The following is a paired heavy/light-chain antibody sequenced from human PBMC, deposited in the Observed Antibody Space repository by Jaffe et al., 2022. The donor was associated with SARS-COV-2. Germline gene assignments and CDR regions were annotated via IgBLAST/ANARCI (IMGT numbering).Heavy chain of an antibody. J-gene: IGHJ3*02. CDR1: GGSISSGSCF. CDR2: IYASGTT. CDR3: AREEYCSGGSCYVSAFDI. D-gene: IGHD2-15*01. Sequence: QVQLQESGPGLVKPSQTLSLTCTVSGGSISSGSCFWSWIRQPAGKGLEWVGRIYASGTTNYNPSLKSRLTISVDTSKNQFSLKLSSVTAADTAVYYCAREEYCSGGSCYVSAFDIWGQGTMVTVSS. V-gene: IGHV4-61*02.
Light chain of an antibody. V-gene: IGKV2-30*01. J-gene: IGKJ1*01. CDR2: KVS. CDR3: MQGTHWPRT. Sequence: DVVMTQSPLSLPVTLGQPASISCRSSQSLVYSDGNTYLNWFQQRPGQSPRRLIYKVSNRDSGVPDRFSGSGSGTDFTLKISRVEAEDAGVYYCMQGTHWPRTFGQGTKVEIK. CDR1: QSLVYSDGNTY.